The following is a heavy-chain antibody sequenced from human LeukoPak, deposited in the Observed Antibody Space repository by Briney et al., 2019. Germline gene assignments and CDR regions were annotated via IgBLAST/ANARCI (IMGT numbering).Heavy chain of an antibody. J-gene: IGHJ3*02. Sequence: SETLSLTCTVSGGSISSGDYYWSWIRQPPGKGLEWIGYIYYSGSTYYNPSLKSRVTISVDTSKNQFSLKLSSVTAADTAVYYCAREEALDAFDTWGQGTMVTVSS. CDR2: IYYSGST. CDR3: AREEALDAFDT. V-gene: IGHV4-30-4*08. CDR1: GGSISSGDYY.